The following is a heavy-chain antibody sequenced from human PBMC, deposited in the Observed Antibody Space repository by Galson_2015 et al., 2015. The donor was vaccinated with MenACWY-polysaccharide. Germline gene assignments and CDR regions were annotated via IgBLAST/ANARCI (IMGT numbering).Heavy chain of an antibody. D-gene: IGHD2-2*01. V-gene: IGHV4-4*01. CDR1: GGSISSNHW. CDR2: IYHTGTT. J-gene: IGHJ3*02. CDR3: ARRYRYATSDYYPAFDM. Sequence: ETLSLTCAVSGGSISSNHWWGWVRQPPGKGLEWIGEIYHTGTTNYNPSLESRLTISVDKSQSQFSLKLSSVTAADTAVYCCARRYRYATSDYYPAFDMWGQGTMVTVSS.